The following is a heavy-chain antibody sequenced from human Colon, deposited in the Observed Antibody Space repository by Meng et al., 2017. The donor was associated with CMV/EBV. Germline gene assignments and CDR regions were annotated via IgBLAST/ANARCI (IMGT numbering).Heavy chain of an antibody. V-gene: IGHV3-30*02. CDR3: AKEFVLGTHLDH. J-gene: IGHJ4*02. D-gene: IGHD2-21*02. CDR2: IRYDGTKA. CDR1: GFIFRSYG. Sequence: GGSLRLSCAASGFIFRSYGMHWVRQAPGKGLEWVAFIRYDGTKADYADSVTGRFTISRDNAKNSLHLQMTSLRPEDSAVYYCAKEFVLGTHLDHWGQGTLVTVSS.